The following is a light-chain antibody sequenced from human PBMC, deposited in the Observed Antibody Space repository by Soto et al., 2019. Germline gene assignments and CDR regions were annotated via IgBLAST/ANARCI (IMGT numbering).Light chain of an antibody. Sequence: VLTHPSSVSASPGQSITISCTGTSSDIGGYYYVSWYQHHPGKAPKLLIYQVTNRPSRVSNRFSGSKSGNTASLTISGLQADDEADYYCTSYSSSDIFYVFGTGSKVTVL. CDR1: SSDIGGYYY. CDR2: QVT. CDR3: TSYSSSDIFYV. V-gene: IGLV2-14*01. J-gene: IGLJ1*01.